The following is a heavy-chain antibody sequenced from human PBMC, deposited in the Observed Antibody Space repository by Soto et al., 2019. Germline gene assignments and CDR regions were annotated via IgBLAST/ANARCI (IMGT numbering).Heavy chain of an antibody. CDR1: GDSVSSNTAS. V-gene: IGHV6-1*01. Sequence: SQTLSLTCAISGDSVSSNTASWNWIRQSPSRGLKWLGRTYFRSKWYNDYAVTVKSRIIINPDTSNNQFSLQLSSVTPEDTAVYFCAKGDNLGPKTGYAFDPWGQGIMVTVSS. CDR2: TYFRSKWYN. CDR3: AKGDNLGPKTGYAFDP. J-gene: IGHJ5*02. D-gene: IGHD5-12*01.